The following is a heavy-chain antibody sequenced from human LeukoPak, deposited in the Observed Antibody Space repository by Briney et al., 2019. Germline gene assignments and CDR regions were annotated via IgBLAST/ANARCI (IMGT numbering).Heavy chain of an antibody. D-gene: IGHD3-3*01. Sequence: SETLSLTCTVPGGSISSYYWSWIRQPAGKGLEWIGRIYTSGSTNYNPSLKSRVTMSVDTSKNQFSLKLSSVTAADTAVYYCARDETYYDFWSGDYGMDVWGQGTTVTVSS. J-gene: IGHJ6*02. CDR3: ARDETYYDFWSGDYGMDV. CDR2: IYTSGST. CDR1: GGSISSYY. V-gene: IGHV4-4*07.